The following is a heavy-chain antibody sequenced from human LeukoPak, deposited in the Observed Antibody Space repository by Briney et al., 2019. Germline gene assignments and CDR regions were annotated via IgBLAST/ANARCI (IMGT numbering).Heavy chain of an antibody. V-gene: IGHV4-34*01. CDR2: INHGGST. CDR1: GGSFSGHY. Sequence: ASETLSLTCAVSGGSFSGHYWNWIRQPPGKGLEWIGEINHGGSTNYNPSLKSRVTISVDTSQNQFSLKLTSVTAADTAVYYCARDSGAGSANIDYWGQGTLVTVSS. J-gene: IGHJ4*02. D-gene: IGHD1-26*01. CDR3: ARDSGAGSANIDY.